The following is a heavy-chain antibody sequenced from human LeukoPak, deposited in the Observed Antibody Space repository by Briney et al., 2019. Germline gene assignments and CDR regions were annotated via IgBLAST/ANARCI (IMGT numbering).Heavy chain of an antibody. Sequence: GGSLRLSCAASGFTFRSYAMHWVRQAPGKGLEWVAVISYDGSNKYYADSVKGRFTISRDNSKKTLYLQMNSLRAEDTAVYYCARENIGMVYFDYWGQGSLVTVSS. CDR1: GFTFRSYA. J-gene: IGHJ4*02. V-gene: IGHV3-30-3*01. CDR3: ARENIGMVYFDY. D-gene: IGHD2/OR15-2a*01. CDR2: ISYDGSNK.